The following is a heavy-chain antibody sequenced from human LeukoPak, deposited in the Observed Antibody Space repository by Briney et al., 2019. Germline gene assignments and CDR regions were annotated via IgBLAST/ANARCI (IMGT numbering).Heavy chain of an antibody. V-gene: IGHV3-21*01. CDR3: AREVPGNYDSSGYTALYFDY. Sequence: GSLRLSCAASGFTFSTYSMNWVRQAPGKGLEWVSSISSSSTYIYYADSVKGRFTISRDNAKNSLYLQMNSLRAEDTAVYYCAREVPGNYDSSGYTALYFDYWGQGALVTVSS. CDR2: ISSSSTYI. J-gene: IGHJ4*02. CDR1: GFTFSTYS. D-gene: IGHD3-22*01.